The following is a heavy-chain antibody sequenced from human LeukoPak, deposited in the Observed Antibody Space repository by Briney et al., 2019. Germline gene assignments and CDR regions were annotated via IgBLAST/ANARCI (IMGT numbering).Heavy chain of an antibody. CDR2: ISGSGGST. CDR1: GFTFSNYA. J-gene: IGHJ4*02. V-gene: IGHV3-23*01. CDR3: AKVGVSSGWYGGFYY. Sequence: PGGSLRLSCAASGFTFSNYAMSWVRQALGKGLEWVSAISGSGGSTYYADSVKGRFTISRDNSKNTLYLQMNSLRAEDTAVYYCAKVGVSSGWYGGFYYWGQGTLVTVSS. D-gene: IGHD6-19*01.